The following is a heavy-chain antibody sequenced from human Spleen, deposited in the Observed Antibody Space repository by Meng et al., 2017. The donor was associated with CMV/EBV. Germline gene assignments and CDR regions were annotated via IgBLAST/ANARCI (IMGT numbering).Heavy chain of an antibody. CDR1: TRSSSYY. Sequence: TRSSSYYWGWIRQPPGKGLEWIGSIYYSGSTYYNPSLKGRVTISVDTSKNQFSLKLSSVTAADTAVYYCARQGRRRSSGYAGHWFDPWGQGTLVTVSS. D-gene: IGHD3-22*01. J-gene: IGHJ5*02. V-gene: IGHV4-39*01. CDR2: IYYSGST. CDR3: ARQGRRRSSGYAGHWFDP.